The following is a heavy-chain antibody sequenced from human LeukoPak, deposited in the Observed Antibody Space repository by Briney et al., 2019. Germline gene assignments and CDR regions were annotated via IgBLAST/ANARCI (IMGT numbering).Heavy chain of an antibody. J-gene: IGHJ4*01. CDR3: ARGGWSIDY. D-gene: IGHD6-19*01. V-gene: IGHV3-7*01. CDR2: IKQDGSEK. CDR1: GFTFSIYW. Sequence: GGSLRLSCAASGFTFSIYWMSWVRQAPGKGLEWVANIKQDGSEKYYVDSVRGRFTVSRDNGKNSLYLQMSSLRVDDTAIYYCARGGWSIDYWGHGTLVTVSS.